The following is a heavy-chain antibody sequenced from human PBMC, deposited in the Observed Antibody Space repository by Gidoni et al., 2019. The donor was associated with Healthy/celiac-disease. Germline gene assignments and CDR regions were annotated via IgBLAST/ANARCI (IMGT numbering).Heavy chain of an antibody. CDR2: SSWDGGST. Sequence: DVQLVESVGVVVQPGGSLRLSCAASGFTFDAYTMHWVRQAPGKGLEWVSLSSWDGGSTYYADSVKGRFTISRDNSKNSLYLQMNSLRTEDTALYYCARGSRYCTNGVCSTGAVYYFDYWGQGTLVTVSS. J-gene: IGHJ4*02. D-gene: IGHD2-8*01. V-gene: IGHV3-43*01. CDR1: GFTFDAYT. CDR3: ARGSRYCTNGVCSTGAVYYFDY.